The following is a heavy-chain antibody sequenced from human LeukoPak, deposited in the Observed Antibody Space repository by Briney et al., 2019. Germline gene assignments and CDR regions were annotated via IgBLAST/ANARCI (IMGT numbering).Heavy chain of an antibody. V-gene: IGHV4-34*01. CDR1: GGSFSGYY. J-gene: IGHJ4*02. CDR2: INHSGST. Sequence: SETLSLTCAVYGGSFSGYYWSWIRQPPGKGLECIGEINHSGSTNYNPSLKSRVTISVDTSKNQFSLKLSSVTAADTAVYYCARGRGIAAAGTSLDYWGQGTLVTVSS. CDR3: ARGRGIAAAGTSLDY. D-gene: IGHD6-13*01.